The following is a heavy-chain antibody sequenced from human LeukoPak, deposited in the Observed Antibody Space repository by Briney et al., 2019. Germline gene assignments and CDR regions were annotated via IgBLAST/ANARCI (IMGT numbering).Heavy chain of an antibody. CDR1: GYTLTELS. V-gene: IGHV1-24*01. D-gene: IGHD3-3*01. CDR3: TTAIPSIFGVVPYWGAFDI. Sequence: GASVKVSRKVSGYTLTELSMHWVRQAPGKGLEWMGGFDPEDGETIYAQKFQGRVTMTEDTSTDTAYMELSSLRSEDTAVYYCTTAIPSIFGVVPYWGAFDIWGQGTMVTVSS. CDR2: FDPEDGET. J-gene: IGHJ3*02.